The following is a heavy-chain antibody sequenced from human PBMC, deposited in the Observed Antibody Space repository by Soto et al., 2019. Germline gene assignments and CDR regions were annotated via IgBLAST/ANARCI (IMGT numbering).Heavy chain of an antibody. D-gene: IGHD4-17*01. CDR1: GFTFNDYA. CDR2: ITWNTDII. V-gene: IGHV3-9*01. J-gene: IGHJ4*02. CDR3: AKDVFNGDYDGYFDN. Sequence: EVQLVESGGGLVQPGRSLRLSCTGSGFTFNDYAMHWVRQAPGKGLEWVSGITWNTDIIGYADSVKGRFTISRDHARNSLYLQMDSLRPEDTACYYCAKDVFNGDYDGYFDNWGQGTLVTVSS.